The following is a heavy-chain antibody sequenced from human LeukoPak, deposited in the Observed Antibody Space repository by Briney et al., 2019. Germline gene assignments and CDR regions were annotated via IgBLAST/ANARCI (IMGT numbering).Heavy chain of an antibody. CDR1: GDSMGNYY. CDR2: IRSDGTT. CDR3: ARSTGFYTTYYMDV. D-gene: IGHD3-22*01. V-gene: IGHV4-4*07. Sequence: SETLSLTCTVSGDSMGNYYWNWLWQPAGKGLEWIGRIRSDGTTYNNPSLESAVTMSVDTSNNHFSLRLSSVTAADTAVYYCARSTGFYTTYYMDVWGKGTTVTVSS. J-gene: IGHJ6*03.